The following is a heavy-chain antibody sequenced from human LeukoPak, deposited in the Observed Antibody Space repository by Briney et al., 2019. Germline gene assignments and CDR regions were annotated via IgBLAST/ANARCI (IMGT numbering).Heavy chain of an antibody. D-gene: IGHD1-26*01. V-gene: IGHV4-59*08. CDR3: ARHGGSRPPYFDY. Sequence: SETLSLTCAVSGGSISSYYWSWIWQPPGKQLEWIGYIYYSGNTNYNPSLESRVTISVDTSKNQFSLELTSVTAADTAVYYCARHGGSRPPYFDYWGQGTLITVSS. J-gene: IGHJ4*02. CDR1: GGSISSYY. CDR2: IYYSGNT.